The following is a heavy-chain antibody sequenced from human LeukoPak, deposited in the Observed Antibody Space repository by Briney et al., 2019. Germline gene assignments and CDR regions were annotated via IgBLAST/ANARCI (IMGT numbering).Heavy chain of an antibody. CDR2: INHSGST. J-gene: IGHJ3*02. V-gene: IGHV4-34*01. CDR3: AHYDRRGWDAFDI. Sequence: SETLSLTCAVYGGSFSGYYWSWIRQPPGRGLEWIGEINHSGSTNYNPSLKSRVTIPVDTSKNQFSLKLSSVTAADTAVYYCAHYDRRGWDAFDIWGQGTMVTVSS. CDR1: GGSFSGYY. D-gene: IGHD4-17*01.